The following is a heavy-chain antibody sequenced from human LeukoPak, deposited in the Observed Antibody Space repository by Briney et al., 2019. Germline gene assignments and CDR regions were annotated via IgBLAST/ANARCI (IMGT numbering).Heavy chain of an antibody. CDR3: ARRDCSSTSCYARRHYYDSPGGFDI. CDR2: IYPGDSDT. V-gene: IGHV5-51*01. D-gene: IGHD2-2*01. Sequence: GESLKISCKGSGYSFTNYWIGWVRQMPGKGLEWMGIIYPGDSDTGYSPSFQGQVTISADKSISTAYLQWSSLKASDTATYYCARRDCSSTSCYARRHYYDSPGGFDIWGQGTMVTVSS. J-gene: IGHJ3*02. CDR1: GYSFTNYW.